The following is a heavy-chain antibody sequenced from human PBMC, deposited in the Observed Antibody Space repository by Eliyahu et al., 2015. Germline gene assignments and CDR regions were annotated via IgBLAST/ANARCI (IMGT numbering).Heavy chain of an antibody. Sequence: QVQLVQSGAEVRKPGASVKVSCKASGYSFTDYYIHWVRQAPGQGVEWVGGSNPSHGDSNYAQKFQGRVTMTRDTSTSTVHMELNSLRSDDTAVYYCARDGLWSNNWFDTWGQGTVVTVSS. J-gene: IGHJ5*02. D-gene: IGHD3-3*01. CDR3: ARDGLWSNNWFDT. CDR1: GYSFTDYY. CDR2: SNPSHGDS. V-gene: IGHV1-2*02.